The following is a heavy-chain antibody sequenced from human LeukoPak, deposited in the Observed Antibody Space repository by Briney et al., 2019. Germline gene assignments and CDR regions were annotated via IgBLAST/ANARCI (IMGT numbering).Heavy chain of an antibody. V-gene: IGHV3-72*01. D-gene: IGHD2-2*01. J-gene: IGHJ4*02. Sequence: GGSLRLSCAASGFTFSDHFLDWVRQAPGKGLEWVGRTRNKAHNYTTSYAASVQGRFTISRHASKKLMYLQMNSLKTEETAVYFCVRDQGRPGDYWGQGTLVTVSS. CDR1: GFTFSDHF. CDR2: TRNKAHNYTT. CDR3: VRDQGRPGDY.